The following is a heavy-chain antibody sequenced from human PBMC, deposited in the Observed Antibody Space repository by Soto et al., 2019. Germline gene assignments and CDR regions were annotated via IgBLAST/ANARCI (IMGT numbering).Heavy chain of an antibody. Sequence: QVQLVESGGGVVQPGRSLRLSCAASGFTFSSYGMHWVRQAPGKGLEWVAVISYDGSNKYYADSVKGRFTISRDNSKNTLYLQMNSLRAEETVVYYRAKDYDFWGGYYGGGSDYWGQGTLVTVSS. V-gene: IGHV3-30*18. CDR1: GFTFSSYG. CDR3: AKDYDFWGGYYGGGSDY. CDR2: ISYDGSNK. D-gene: IGHD3-3*01. J-gene: IGHJ4*02.